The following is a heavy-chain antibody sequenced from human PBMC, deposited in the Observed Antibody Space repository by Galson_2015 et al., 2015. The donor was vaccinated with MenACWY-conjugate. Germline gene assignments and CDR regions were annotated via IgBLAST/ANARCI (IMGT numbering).Heavy chain of an antibody. D-gene: IGHD4-17*01. Sequence: SLRLSCAASGFTFSSSGMTWFRLTPGRGLEWVSAISGSGTGTYYADSVKGRFTISRDNSKNTLYLQMNSLRAEDTAVYYCAKYLDGDYGPDYWGQGTLVTVSS. J-gene: IGHJ4*02. CDR1: GFTFSSSG. CDR2: ISGSGTGT. V-gene: IGHV3-23*01. CDR3: AKYLDGDYGPDY.